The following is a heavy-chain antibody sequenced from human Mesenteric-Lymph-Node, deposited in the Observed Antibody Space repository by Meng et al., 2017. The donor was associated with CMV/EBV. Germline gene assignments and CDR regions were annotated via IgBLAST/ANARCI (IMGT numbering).Heavy chain of an antibody. CDR2: INPSGGST. CDR3: ARVRETPMVTGELDY. D-gene: IGHD5-18*01. CDR1: GYTFTSYY. J-gene: IGHJ4*02. V-gene: IGHV1-46*01. Sequence: ASVKVFCKASGYTFTSYYMHWVRQAPGQGLEWMGIINPSGGSTSYAQKFQGRVTMTRDTSISTAYMELSRLRADDTAVYYCARVRETPMVTGELDYWGQGTLVTVSS.